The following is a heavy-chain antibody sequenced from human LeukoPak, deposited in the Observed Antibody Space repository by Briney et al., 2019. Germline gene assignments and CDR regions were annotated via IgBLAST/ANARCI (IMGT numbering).Heavy chain of an antibody. Sequence: SETLSLTCTVSGGSISSGSYYWSWIRQPAGKGLEWIGRIYTSGSTNYNPSLKSRVTISVDTSKNQFSLKLSSVTAADTAVYYCARGSRDGYNLGFDYWGQGTLVTVSS. D-gene: IGHD5-24*01. CDR3: ARGSRDGYNLGFDY. CDR1: GGSISSGSYY. J-gene: IGHJ4*02. CDR2: IYTSGST. V-gene: IGHV4-61*02.